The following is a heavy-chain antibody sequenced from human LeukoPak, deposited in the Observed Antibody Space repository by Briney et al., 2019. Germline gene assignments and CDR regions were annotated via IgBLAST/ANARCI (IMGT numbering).Heavy chain of an antibody. CDR1: GGTFSSYA. Sequence: GASVKVSCKASGGTFSSYAISWVRQAPGQGLEWMGRIIPILGIANYAQKFQGRVTITADKSTSTAYMELSSLRSEDTAVYYCATHSLYYDSSVYYYSWFDPWGQGTLVTVSS. J-gene: IGHJ5*02. CDR3: ATHSLYYDSSVYYYSWFDP. V-gene: IGHV1-69*04. D-gene: IGHD3-22*01. CDR2: IIPILGIA.